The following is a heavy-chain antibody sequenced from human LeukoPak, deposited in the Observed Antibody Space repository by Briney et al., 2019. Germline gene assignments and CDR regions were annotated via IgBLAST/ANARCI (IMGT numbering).Heavy chain of an antibody. J-gene: IGHJ4*02. CDR3: ARDSGFLGY. V-gene: IGHV3-7*03. CDR1: GFTFSSYW. Sequence: PGGSLRLSCAASGFTFSSYWMSWVRQAPGKGLEWVANIKEDGSEKRDVDSVKGRFTISIDNSKNTLYLQMNSLRAEDTAVYYCARDSGFLGYWGQGTLVTVSS. CDR2: IKEDGSEK. D-gene: IGHD3-10*01.